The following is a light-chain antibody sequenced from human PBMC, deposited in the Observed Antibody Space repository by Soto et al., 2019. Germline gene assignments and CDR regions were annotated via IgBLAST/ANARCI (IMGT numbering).Light chain of an antibody. J-gene: IGKJ3*01. CDR3: QQRDSWPLT. CDR2: AAS. Sequence: DIQMTQSPSSLSASVGDRVTITCRASQSISSYLNWYQQKPGKAPKLLIYAASSLQSGVPSRFSGSGSGTDFTLTISSLEPEDFAVYYCQQRDSWPLTFGPGTKVDIK. V-gene: IGKV1-39*01. CDR1: QSISSY.